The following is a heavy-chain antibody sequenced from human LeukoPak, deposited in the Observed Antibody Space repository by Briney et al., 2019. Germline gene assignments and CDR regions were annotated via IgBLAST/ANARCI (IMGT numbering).Heavy chain of an antibody. CDR1: GGSISSSSYY. D-gene: IGHD6-13*01. V-gene: IGHV4-61*01. CDR2: IYYSGST. Sequence: SETLSLTCTVSGGSISSSSYYWSWIRQPPGKGLEWIGYIYYSGSTNYNPSLKSRVTISVDTSKNQFSLKLSSVTAADTAVYYCARGIAAADTERGGYYYYYYYMDVWGKGTTVTISS. J-gene: IGHJ6*03. CDR3: ARGIAAADTERGGYYYYYYYMDV.